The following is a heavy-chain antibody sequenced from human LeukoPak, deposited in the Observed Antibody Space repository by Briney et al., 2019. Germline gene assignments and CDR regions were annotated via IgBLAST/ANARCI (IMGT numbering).Heavy chain of an antibody. D-gene: IGHD6-13*01. J-gene: IGHJ4*02. CDR3: ARSRERAAAGTHY. CDR1: GFTFSSYA. CDR2: ISYDGSNK. V-gene: IGHV3-30-3*01. Sequence: GGSLRLSCAASGFTFSSYAMHWVRQDPGKGLEWVAVISYDGSNKYYADSVKGRFTISRDNSKNTLYLQMNSLRAEDTAVYYCARSRERAAAGTHYWGQGTLVTVSS.